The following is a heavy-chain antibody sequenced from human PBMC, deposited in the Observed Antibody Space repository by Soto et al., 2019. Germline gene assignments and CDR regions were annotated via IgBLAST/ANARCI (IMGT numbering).Heavy chain of an antibody. D-gene: IGHD4-17*01. CDR1: GGSIISSNFY. Sequence: QLQESGPGLVKPSETLSLTCTVSGGSIISSNFYWGWIRQPPGKGLEWIGSVDYGGSTYANPSLKSRVTLSADTSKTQFSLNLTSVTAADTAIYYCARHVRGAVTMNWFDPWGHGTLVTVSS. V-gene: IGHV4-39*01. CDR3: ARHVRGAVTMNWFDP. CDR2: VDYGGST. J-gene: IGHJ5*02.